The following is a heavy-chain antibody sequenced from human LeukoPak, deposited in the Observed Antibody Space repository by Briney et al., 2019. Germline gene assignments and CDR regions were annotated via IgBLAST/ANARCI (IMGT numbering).Heavy chain of an antibody. Sequence: ASVKVSCTASGYTFTGYYMHWVRQASGQGLEWMGWINPNSGGTNYAQKFQGRVTMTRDTSISTAYMELSRLRSDDTAVYYCARGREVVLRFLEWLLDYWGQGALVTVSS. D-gene: IGHD3-3*01. V-gene: IGHV1-2*02. J-gene: IGHJ4*02. CDR1: GYTFTGYY. CDR3: ARGREVVLRFLEWLLDY. CDR2: INPNSGGT.